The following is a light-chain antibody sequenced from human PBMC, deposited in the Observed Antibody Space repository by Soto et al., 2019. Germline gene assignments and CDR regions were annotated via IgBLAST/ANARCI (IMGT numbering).Light chain of an antibody. CDR1: QSVSSSY. V-gene: IGKV3-20*01. CDR3: QQYGSSPPFT. CDR2: GAS. J-gene: IGKJ5*01. Sequence: EIVLTQSPGTLSLSPGERATLSCSASQSVSSSYLAWYQQKPGQAPRLLIYGASSRATGIPDRFSGSGSGTDFTLTISRLEPEDLSVYYCQQYGSSPPFTFGQGTRLEIK.